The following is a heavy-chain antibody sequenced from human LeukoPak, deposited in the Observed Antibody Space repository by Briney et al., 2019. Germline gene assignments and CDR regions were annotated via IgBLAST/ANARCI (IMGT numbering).Heavy chain of an antibody. CDR1: GFTFSSYG. Sequence: GRSLRLSCAASGFTFSSYGMHWVRQAPGKGLEWVAVIWYDGSNKYYADSVKGRSTISRDNSKNTLYLQMNSLRAEDTAVYYCATGDYGDAFDIWGQGTMVTVSS. CDR3: ATGDYGDAFDI. CDR2: IWYDGSNK. D-gene: IGHD4-17*01. J-gene: IGHJ3*02. V-gene: IGHV3-33*01.